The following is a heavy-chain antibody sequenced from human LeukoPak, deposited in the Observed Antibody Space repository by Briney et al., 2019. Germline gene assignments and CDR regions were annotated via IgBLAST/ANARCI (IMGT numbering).Heavy chain of an antibody. V-gene: IGHV3-23*01. CDR2: ISGSGGST. Sequence: GGSLRLSCAASGFTFSSYAMSWVRQAPGKGLEWVSAISGSGGSTYYADSVKGRFTISRDNSKNTLYLQMNSLTTDDTAVYYCARADPVVVLTLDLEVFDMWGPGTLVIVSS. CDR3: ARADPVVVLTLDLEVFDM. D-gene: IGHD3-22*01. J-gene: IGHJ3*02. CDR1: GFTFSSYA.